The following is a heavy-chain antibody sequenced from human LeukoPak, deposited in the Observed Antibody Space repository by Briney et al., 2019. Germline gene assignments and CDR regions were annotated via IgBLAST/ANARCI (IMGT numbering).Heavy chain of an antibody. CDR1: GFTFSDYY. CDR3: ARDFNWHHYFDY. V-gene: IGHV3-11*06. J-gene: IGHJ4*02. CDR2: ISSSSSYI. Sequence: GGSLRLSCAASGFTFSDYYMSWIRQAPGKGLEWVSSISSSSSYIYYADSVKGRFTISRDNAKNSLYLQMNSLRAEDTAVYYCARDFNWHHYFDYWGQGTLVTVSS. D-gene: IGHD5-24*01.